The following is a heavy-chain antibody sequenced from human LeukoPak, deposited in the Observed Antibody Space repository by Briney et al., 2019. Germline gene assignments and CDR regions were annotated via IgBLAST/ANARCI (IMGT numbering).Heavy chain of an antibody. CDR1: GFTFSSYG. Sequence: AGGSLRLSCAASGFTFSSYGMHWVRQAPGKGLEWVAVISYDGSNKYYADSVKGRFTISRDNSKNTLYLQMNSLRAEDTAVYYCAKSQATVTDDAFDIWGQGTMVTVSS. CDR3: AKSQATVTDDAFDI. D-gene: IGHD4-17*01. V-gene: IGHV3-30*18. CDR2: ISYDGSNK. J-gene: IGHJ3*02.